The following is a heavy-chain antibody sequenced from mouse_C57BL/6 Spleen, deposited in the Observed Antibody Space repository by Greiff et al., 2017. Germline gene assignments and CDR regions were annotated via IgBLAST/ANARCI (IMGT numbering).Heavy chain of an antibody. CDR1: GFTFSDYG. D-gene: IGHD2-3*01. V-gene: IGHV5-17*01. Sequence: EVQGVESGGGLVKPGGSLKLSCAASGFTFSDYGMHWVRQAPEKGLEWVAYISSGSITIYYADTVKGRFTISRDNAKNTLFLQMTSLRSEDTAMYYCARGSIYDGYYGAYWGQGTLVTVSA. CDR2: ISSGSITI. CDR3: ARGSIYDGYYGAY. J-gene: IGHJ3*01.